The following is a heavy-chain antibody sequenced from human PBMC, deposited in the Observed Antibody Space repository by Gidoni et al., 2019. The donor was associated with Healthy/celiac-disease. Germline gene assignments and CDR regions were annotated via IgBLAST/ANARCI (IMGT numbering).Heavy chain of an antibody. J-gene: IGHJ4*02. V-gene: IGHV3-21*01. CDR1: GSTFSSYS. CDR3: ARDELLYPSPFDY. D-gene: IGHD1-26*01. CDR2: ISSSSSYI. Sequence: EVQLVESGGGLVKPGGSLRLSCAASGSTFSSYSMTWFRQAPGKGLEWVSSISSSSSYIYYADSVKGRFTISRDNAKNSLYLQMNSLRAEDTAVYYCARDELLYPSPFDYWGQGTLVTVSS.